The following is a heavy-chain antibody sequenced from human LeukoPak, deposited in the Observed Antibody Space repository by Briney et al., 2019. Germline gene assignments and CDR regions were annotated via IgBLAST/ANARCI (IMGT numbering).Heavy chain of an antibody. CDR1: GFTFSSYS. J-gene: IGHJ3*02. CDR3: ASNPLDYAFDI. CDR2: ISSSSSYI. V-gene: IGHV3-21*01. Sequence: GGFLRLSCAASGFTFSSYSMNWVRQAPGNGLEWVSSISSSSSYIYYADSVKGRFTISRDNAKNSLYLQMNSLRAEDTAVYYCASNPLDYAFDIWGQGTMVTVSS.